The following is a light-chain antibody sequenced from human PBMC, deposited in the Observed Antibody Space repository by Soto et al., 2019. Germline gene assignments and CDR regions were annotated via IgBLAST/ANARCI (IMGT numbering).Light chain of an antibody. J-gene: IGKJ1*01. V-gene: IGKV1-5*01. CDR2: DAS. CDR1: QGITSY. Sequence: DIQMTQSPSSLSASVGDRVTITCRASQGITSYLAWYQQKPGKAPKLLIYDASSLESGVPSRFSGSGSGTEFTLTISSLQPDDFATYYCQQFNSYSRTFGQGTQLEIK. CDR3: QQFNSYSRT.